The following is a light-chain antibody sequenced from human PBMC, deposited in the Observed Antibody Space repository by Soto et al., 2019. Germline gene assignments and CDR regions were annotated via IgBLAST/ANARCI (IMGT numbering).Light chain of an antibody. V-gene: IGKV1-5*01. Sequence: DIQMTQSPSTLSASVGDRVTITCRASQTISSWLAWYQQKPGKAPKVLIYDASSLESGVPSRFSGSGSGTEFTLTISRLQPDDFATYFCHSRAFGQGTKVDIK. CDR1: QTISSW. CDR2: DAS. CDR3: HSRA. J-gene: IGKJ1*01.